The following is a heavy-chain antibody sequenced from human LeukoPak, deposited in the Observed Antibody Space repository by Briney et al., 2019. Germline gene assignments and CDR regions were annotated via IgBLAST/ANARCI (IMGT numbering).Heavy chain of an antibody. CDR2: ISSSGSTI. J-gene: IGHJ4*02. V-gene: IGHV3-48*03. CDR3: ASDAEYCSGGSCYRGNFDY. CDR1: GFTFSSYE. D-gene: IGHD2-15*01. Sequence: GGSLRLSCAASGFTFSSYEMNWVRQAPGKGLEWVSYISSSGSTIFYADSVKGRFTISRDNAKSSLYLQMNSLRAEDTAVYYCASDAEYCSGGSCYRGNFDYWGQGTLVTVSS.